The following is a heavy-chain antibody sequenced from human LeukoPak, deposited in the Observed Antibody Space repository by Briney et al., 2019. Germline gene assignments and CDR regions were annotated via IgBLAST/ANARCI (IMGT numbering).Heavy chain of an antibody. V-gene: IGHV1-18*01. CDR2: ISAYNCNT. Sequence: ASVKVSFMGSGYTFTSYGISWVRQATGQGGDWMGWISAYNCNTNYPQKLQARFTITTDTSTSTAYMELRSLRSDDTAVYYCARVYDNWFDPCGQGTLVTVSS. CDR3: ARVYDNWFDP. J-gene: IGHJ5*02. D-gene: IGHD3-16*01. CDR1: GYTFTSYG.